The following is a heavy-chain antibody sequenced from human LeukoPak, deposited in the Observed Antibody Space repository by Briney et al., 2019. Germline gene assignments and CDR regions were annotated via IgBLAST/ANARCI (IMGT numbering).Heavy chain of an antibody. Sequence: ASVKVSCKVSGYTLTELSIHWVRQAPGKGLEWMGGFDPEDGETIYAQKFQGRVTMTEDTSTDTAYMELSSLRSEDTAVYYCASGSHCSSTSCHDAFDIWGQGTMVTVSS. J-gene: IGHJ3*02. CDR2: FDPEDGET. D-gene: IGHD2-2*01. CDR1: GYTLTELS. CDR3: ASGSHCSSTSCHDAFDI. V-gene: IGHV1-24*01.